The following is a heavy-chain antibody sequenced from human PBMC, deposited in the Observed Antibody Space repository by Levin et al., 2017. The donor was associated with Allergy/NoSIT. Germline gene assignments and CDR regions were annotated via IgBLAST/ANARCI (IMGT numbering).Heavy chain of an antibody. V-gene: IGHV3-33*01. CDR3: ARVIRFYYYYCMDV. CDR1: GFTFSSYG. Sequence: GESLKISCAASGFTFSSYGMHWVRQAPGKGLEWVAVIWDDGYKTYYADSVKGRFTISRDNSKNTLSLQMNSLRAEDTAVYYCARVIRFYYYYCMDVWGKGPTVTVSS. J-gene: IGHJ6*03. D-gene: IGHD3-3*01. CDR2: IWDDGYKT.